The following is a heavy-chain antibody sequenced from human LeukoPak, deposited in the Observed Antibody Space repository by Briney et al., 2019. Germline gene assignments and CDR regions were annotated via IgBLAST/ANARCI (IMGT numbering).Heavy chain of an antibody. D-gene: IGHD3-10*01. CDR1: GYTFTGYY. V-gene: IGHV1-2*06. CDR2: INPNSGGT. CDR3: ARGYGSGSYPDY. J-gene: IGHJ4*02. Sequence: ASVKVSCKASGYTFTGYYMHWVRQAPGQGLDWMGRINPNSGGTNYAQKFQGRVTMTRDTSISTAYMELSRLRSDDTAVYYCARGYGSGSYPDYWGQGTLVTVSS.